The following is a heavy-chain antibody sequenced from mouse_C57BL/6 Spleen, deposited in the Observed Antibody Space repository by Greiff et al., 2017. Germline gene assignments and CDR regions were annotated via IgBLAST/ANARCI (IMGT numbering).Heavy chain of an antibody. Sequence: EVKLVESEGGLVQPGSSMKLSCTASGFTFSDYYMAWVRQVPEKGLEWVANINYDGSSTYYLDSLKSRFIISRDNAKNILYLQMSSLKSEDTATYYCARGGYPSSLYAMDYWGQGTSVTVSS. D-gene: IGHD2-2*01. CDR2: INYDGSST. CDR3: ARGGYPSSLYAMDY. J-gene: IGHJ4*01. V-gene: IGHV5-16*01. CDR1: GFTFSDYY.